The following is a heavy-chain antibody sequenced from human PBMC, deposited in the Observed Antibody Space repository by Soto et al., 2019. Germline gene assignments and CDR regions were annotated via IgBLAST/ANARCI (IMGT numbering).Heavy chain of an antibody. D-gene: IGHD4-17*01. V-gene: IGHV3-7*01. CDR3: ARVLRDYYYYYMDV. Sequence: SLRLSCAASGLTFSSYWMSWVRQAPGKGLEWVANIKQDGSEKYYVDSVKGRFTISRDNAKNSLYLQMNSLRAEDTAVYYCARVLRDYYYYYMDVWGKGTTVTVSS. CDR2: IKQDGSEK. J-gene: IGHJ6*03. CDR1: GLTFSSYW.